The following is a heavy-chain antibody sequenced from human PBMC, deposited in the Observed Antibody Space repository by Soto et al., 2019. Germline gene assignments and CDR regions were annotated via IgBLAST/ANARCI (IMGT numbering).Heavy chain of an antibody. CDR3: ARGRGGC. J-gene: IGHJ4*02. D-gene: IGHD6-19*01. Sequence: QVQLVQSGAEVKKPGASVKVSCKASGYTFTGYYMHWVRQAPGQGLEWMGWINPNSGGTIYAQKFQRWVTMTRDTSISTADMELSRLGCGVAAVYYCARGRGGCWGQGTLVTFSS. V-gene: IGHV1-2*04. CDR2: INPNSGGT. CDR1: GYTFTGYY.